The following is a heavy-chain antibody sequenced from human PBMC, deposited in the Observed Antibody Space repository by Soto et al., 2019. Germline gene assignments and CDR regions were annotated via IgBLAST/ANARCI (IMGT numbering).Heavy chain of an antibody. J-gene: IGHJ4*02. V-gene: IGHV3-23*01. CDR1: GFTFSSYA. CDR3: AKDSRFSIFAFDY. D-gene: IGHD3-3*01. CDR2: ISGSGGST. Sequence: GGSLRLSCAASGFTFSSYAMSWVRQAPGKGLEWVSAISGSGGSTYYADSVKGRLTISRDNSKNTLYLQMNSLRAEDTAVYYCAKDSRFSIFAFDYWGQGTLVTVSS.